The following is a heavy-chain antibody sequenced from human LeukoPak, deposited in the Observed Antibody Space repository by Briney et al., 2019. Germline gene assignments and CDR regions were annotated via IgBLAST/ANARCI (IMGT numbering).Heavy chain of an antibody. V-gene: IGHV4-59*12. D-gene: IGHD2-2*01. J-gene: IGHJ5*02. Sequence: SETLSLTCTVSGGSISNYYWNWIRQPPGQGLEWIGHIYYSGSTNYNPSLKSRVTISVDTSKNQFSLKLSSVTAADTAVYYCARVRAYCSSTSCYSQYNWFDPWGQGTLVTVSS. CDR3: ARVRAYCSSTSCYSQYNWFDP. CDR1: GGSISNYY. CDR2: IYYSGST.